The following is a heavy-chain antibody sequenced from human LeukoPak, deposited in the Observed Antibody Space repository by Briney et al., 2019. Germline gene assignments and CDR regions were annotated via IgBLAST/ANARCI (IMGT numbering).Heavy chain of an antibody. CDR3: ARDPTGTTGRGDY. V-gene: IGHV1-2*06. Sequence: GASVKVSCKASGYTFTGYYMHWVRQAPGQGLEWMGRINPNSGGTNYAQKFQGRVTMTRDTSISTAYMELSRLRSDDTAVYYCARDPTGTTGRGDYGGQGTLVPVSS. J-gene: IGHJ4*02. D-gene: IGHD1/OR15-1a*01. CDR1: GYTFTGYY. CDR2: INPNSGGT.